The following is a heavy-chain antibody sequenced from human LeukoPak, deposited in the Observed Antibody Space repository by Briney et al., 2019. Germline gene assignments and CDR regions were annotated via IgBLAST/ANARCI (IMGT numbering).Heavy chain of an antibody. Sequence: SLRLSCAASGFTFEDYAMHWVRQAPGKGLEWVSGISWNSGRIGYADSVEVRFTLSRDNANNSLYLQMNSMRPDDTAFYYCTTAYGSGSYTSPFDYWGQGTLVTVSS. D-gene: IGHD3-10*01. V-gene: IGHV3-9*01. CDR2: ISWNSGRI. CDR3: TTAYGSGSYTSPFDY. CDR1: GFTFEDYA. J-gene: IGHJ4*02.